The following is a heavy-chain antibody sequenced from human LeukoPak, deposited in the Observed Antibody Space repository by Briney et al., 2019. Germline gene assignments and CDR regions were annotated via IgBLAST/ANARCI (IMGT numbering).Heavy chain of an antibody. J-gene: IGHJ6*02. CDR3: ARGTAAGNVYYYGMDV. CDR2: ISYDGSNK. CDR1: GFTFSSYG. D-gene: IGHD6-13*01. Sequence: GGSLRLSCAASGFTFSSYGMHWVRQAPGKGLEWVAVISYDGSNKYYADSVKGRFTISRDNSKNTLYLQMNSLRAEDTAVYYCARGTAAGNVYYYGMDVWGQGTTVTVSS. V-gene: IGHV3-30*03.